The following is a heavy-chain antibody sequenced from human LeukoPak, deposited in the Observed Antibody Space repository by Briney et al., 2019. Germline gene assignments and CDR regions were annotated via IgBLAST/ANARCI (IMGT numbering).Heavy chain of an antibody. CDR3: ARGSTRRGWFDP. J-gene: IGHJ5*02. D-gene: IGHD2-2*01. CDR1: GYTFTGYY. Sequence: GASVKVSCKASGYTFTGYYMHWVRQAPGQGLEWMGRIIPILGIANYAQKFQGRVTITADKSTSTAYMELSSLRSEDTAVYYCARGSTRRGWFDPWGQGTLVTVSS. V-gene: IGHV1-69*02. CDR2: IIPILGIA.